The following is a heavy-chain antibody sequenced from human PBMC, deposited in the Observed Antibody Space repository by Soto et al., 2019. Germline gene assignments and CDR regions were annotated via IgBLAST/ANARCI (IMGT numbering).Heavy chain of an antibody. V-gene: IGHV3-23*01. D-gene: IGHD3-3*01. CDR2: ISASGGRP. J-gene: IGHJ4*02. CDR1: GFYFASYA. CDR3: AITSDYDFWSRLAFDD. Sequence: GGSLRLSCAASGFYFASYALSWVRQAPGKGLEWISGISASGGRPYYADSVKGRFTVSRDNSNNMLYLQLNRLRDEDTAVYYCAITSDYDFWSRLAFDDRGQRTLVTVSS.